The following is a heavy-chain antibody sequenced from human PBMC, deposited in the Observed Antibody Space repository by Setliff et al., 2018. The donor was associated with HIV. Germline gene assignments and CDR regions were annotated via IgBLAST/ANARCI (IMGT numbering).Heavy chain of an antibody. CDR3: ARVITMVWTTFDP. J-gene: IGHJ5*02. CDR2: IYYSGST. CDR1: GGSIRSHY. Sequence: NPSETLSLTCTVSGGSIRSHYWSWIREPPGKGLEWIGYIYYSGSTHFNPSLKSRVIISLDTSKNQVFLKLTSVTAADTAVYYCARVITMVWTTFDPWGQGTLVTVSS. V-gene: IGHV4-59*11. D-gene: IGHD3-10*01.